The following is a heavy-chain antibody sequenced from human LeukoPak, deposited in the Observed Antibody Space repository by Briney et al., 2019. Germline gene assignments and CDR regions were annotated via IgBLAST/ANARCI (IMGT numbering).Heavy chain of an antibody. V-gene: IGHV4-4*09. J-gene: IGHJ6*03. CDR3: ANYIRNGHYYMDV. CDR2: IYTSGST. CDR1: GGSFDSKY. Sequence: SETLSLTCSVSGGSFDSKYWSWIRQPPGKGLEWIGYIYTSGSTNFNPSLRSRVAMSIDTSKNQFSLKVYSVTAADTAVYYRANYIRNGHYYMDVWGKGTTVTVSS. D-gene: IGHD1-1*01.